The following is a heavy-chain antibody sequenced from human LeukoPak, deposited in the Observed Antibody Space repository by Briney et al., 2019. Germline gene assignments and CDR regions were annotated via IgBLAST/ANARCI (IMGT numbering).Heavy chain of an antibody. D-gene: IGHD3-3*01. Sequence: KPSETLSLTCAVSGYSISSGYYWGWIRQPPGKGLEWIGSIYHSGSTYYNPSLKSRVTISVDTSKNQSSLKLSSVTAADTAVYYCARVLVLFGVVTEYYFDYWGQGTLVTVSS. CDR2: IYHSGST. CDR3: ARVLVLFGVVTEYYFDY. V-gene: IGHV4-38-2*01. J-gene: IGHJ4*02. CDR1: GYSISSGYY.